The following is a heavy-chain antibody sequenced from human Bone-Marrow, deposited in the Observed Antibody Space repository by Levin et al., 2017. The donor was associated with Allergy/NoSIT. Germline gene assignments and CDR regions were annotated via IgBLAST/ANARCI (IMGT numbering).Heavy chain of an antibody. J-gene: IGHJ2*01. CDR2: IYYDGSNQ. CDR1: RFTFRNYG. Sequence: AGGSLRLSCAASRFTFRNYGMHWFRQAPGKGLEWVAVIYYDGSNQYYADSVRGRFTVSRDNSKNTLFLQMNSLTAEDTAVYYCARDISSRYFDLWGRGTLVTVSS. V-gene: IGHV3-33*01. CDR3: ARDISSRYFDL.